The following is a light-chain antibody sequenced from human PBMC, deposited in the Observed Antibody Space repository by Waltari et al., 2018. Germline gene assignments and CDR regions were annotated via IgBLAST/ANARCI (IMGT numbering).Light chain of an antibody. V-gene: IGLV1-40*01. J-gene: IGLJ2*01. CDR1: GSHIGAGYD. CDR2: GVN. Sequence: QSVLTQPPSVSGAPGPRVPISCSGTGSHIGAGYDVPWYRQLPGKAPTLLIYGVNTRPPGVSDRFSGSQFDTSASLAIAGLQADDEADYYCQSYDTTMSVVFGGGTKLTVL. CDR3: QSYDTTMSVV.